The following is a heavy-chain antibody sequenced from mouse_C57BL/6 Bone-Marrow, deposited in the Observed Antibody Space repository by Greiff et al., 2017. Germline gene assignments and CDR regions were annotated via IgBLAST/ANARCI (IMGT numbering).Heavy chain of an antibody. V-gene: IGHV1-80*01. Sequence: QVLLQQSGAVLVKPGASVKISCKASGYAFRSYGMNWVKQRPGKGLEWIGQIIPGDGEPNYNGKFQGEATLTADKSSSTAYMQLSSLTSEDSSVCFCARGAYWGQGTLVTVSA. CDR2: IIPGDGEP. J-gene: IGHJ3*01. CDR3: ARGAY. CDR1: GYAFRSYG.